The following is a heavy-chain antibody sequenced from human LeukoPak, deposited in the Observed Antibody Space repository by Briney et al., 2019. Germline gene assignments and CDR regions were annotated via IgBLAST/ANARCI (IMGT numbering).Heavy chain of an antibody. Sequence: PSETLSLTCTVSGGSISSYYWSWIRQPPGKGLEWVWYIYYSGSTNYNPSLKSRVTISVDTSKNQFSLKLSSVTAADTAVYYCARERVVRGVIARDDAFDIWGQGTMVTVSS. CDR2: IYYSGST. V-gene: IGHV4-59*01. CDR3: ARERVVRGVIARDDAFDI. J-gene: IGHJ3*02. D-gene: IGHD3-10*01. CDR1: GGSISSYY.